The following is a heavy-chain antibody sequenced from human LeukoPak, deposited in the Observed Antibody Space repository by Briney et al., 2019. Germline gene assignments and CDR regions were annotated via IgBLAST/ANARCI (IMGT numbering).Heavy chain of an antibody. D-gene: IGHD3-22*01. CDR1: GYTFTSYG. V-gene: IGHV1-18*01. Sequence: ASVKVSCKASGYTFTSYGISWVRQAPGQGLEWMGLISAYNGNTNYAQKLQGRVTMTTDTSTSTAYMELRSLRSDDTAVYYCASWYYYDSSGYYFSTPPEYFQHWGQGTLVTVSS. J-gene: IGHJ1*01. CDR3: ASWYYYDSSGYYFSTPPEYFQH. CDR2: ISAYNGNT.